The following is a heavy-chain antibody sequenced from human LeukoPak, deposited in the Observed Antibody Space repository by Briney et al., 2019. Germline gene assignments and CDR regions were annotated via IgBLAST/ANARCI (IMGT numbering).Heavy chain of an antibody. CDR1: GFTFISYT. D-gene: IGHD6-13*01. J-gene: IGHJ4*02. CDR2: ISRTGNSI. V-gene: IGHV3-48*04. Sequence: GGSLRLSCAASGFTFISYTMNWVRLAPGKGLEWISYISRTGNSIYYADSVKGRFTVSRDSAKNSLYLQMNSLRAEDTAVYYCARGPYSSNWYVDYWGQGTLVTVAS. CDR3: ARGPYSSNWYVDY.